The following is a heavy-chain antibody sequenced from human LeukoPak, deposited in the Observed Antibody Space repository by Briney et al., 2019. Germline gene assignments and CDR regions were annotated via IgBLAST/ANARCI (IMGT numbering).Heavy chain of an antibody. D-gene: IGHD1-7*01. CDR1: GGSISSSSYY. CDR3: VRRDWNYWFDP. Sequence: SETLSLTCTVSGGSISSSSYYWGWIRQPPGKGLEWIGSIYYSGSTYYNPSLKSRVTISVDTSKNQCSLKLSSVTAADMAVYYCVRRDWNYWFDPWGQGTLVTVSS. J-gene: IGHJ5*02. CDR2: IYYSGST. V-gene: IGHV4-39*01.